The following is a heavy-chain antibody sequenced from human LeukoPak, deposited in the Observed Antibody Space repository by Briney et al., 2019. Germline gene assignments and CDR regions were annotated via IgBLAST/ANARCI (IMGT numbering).Heavy chain of an antibody. D-gene: IGHD1-1*01. Sequence: PSETLSLTCAVSGGPFRGDNWNWIRQPPGKGLEWIGEIHHSGSSNYNPSLKSRVTISVDRSKNQFSLTLQSVTAADTAVYYCAMEGAAGTGTQWHPYDMWGQGTMVTVSS. J-gene: IGHJ3*02. CDR1: GGPFRGDN. CDR3: AMEGAAGTGTQWHPYDM. V-gene: IGHV4-34*01. CDR2: IHHSGSS.